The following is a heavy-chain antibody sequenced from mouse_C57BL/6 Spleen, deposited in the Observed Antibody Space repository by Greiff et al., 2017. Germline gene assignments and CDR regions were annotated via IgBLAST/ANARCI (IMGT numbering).Heavy chain of an antibody. V-gene: IGHV1-59*01. J-gene: IGHJ2*01. Sequence: QVHVKQPGAELVRPGTSVKLSCKASGYTFTSYWMHWVKQRPGQGLEWIGVIDPSDSYTNYNQKFKGKATLTVDTSSSTAYMQLSSLTSEDSAVYYCARLNGNYVYYFDYWGQGTTLTVSS. D-gene: IGHD2-1*01. CDR1: GYTFTSYW. CDR2: IDPSDSYT. CDR3: ARLNGNYVYYFDY.